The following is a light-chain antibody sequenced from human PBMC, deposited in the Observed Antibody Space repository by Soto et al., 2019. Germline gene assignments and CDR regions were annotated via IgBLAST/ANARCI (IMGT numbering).Light chain of an antibody. Sequence: QSVLTQPPSASGTPGQTITISCSGGSSNIGINTVSWYEHLPGTAPRLLIYGNNQRPSGVPDRFSGSKSGTSASLAISGLQSGDEADYYCGTWDSSLSAWVFGGGTKLTVL. CDR1: SSNIGINT. V-gene: IGLV1-44*01. CDR3: GTWDSSLSAWV. J-gene: IGLJ3*02. CDR2: GNN.